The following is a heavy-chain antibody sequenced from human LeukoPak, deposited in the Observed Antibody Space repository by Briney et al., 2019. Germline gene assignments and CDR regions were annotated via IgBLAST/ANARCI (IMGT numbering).Heavy chain of an antibody. D-gene: IGHD3-10*01. V-gene: IGHV4-59*01. J-gene: IGHJ6*03. CDR2: IYYSGST. CDR1: GGSISSYY. CDR3: ARGLYYYGSGSWNYYYYYMDV. Sequence: SGTLSLTCTVSGGSISSYYWSWIRQPPGKGLEWIGYIYYSGSTNYNPSLKSRVTISVDTSKNQFSLKLSSVTAADTAVYYCARGLYYYGSGSWNYYYYYMDVWGKGTTVTVSS.